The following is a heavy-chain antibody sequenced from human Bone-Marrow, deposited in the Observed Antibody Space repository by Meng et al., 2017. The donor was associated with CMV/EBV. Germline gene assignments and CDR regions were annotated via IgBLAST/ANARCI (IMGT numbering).Heavy chain of an antibody. CDR1: GLSFSSYC. J-gene: IGHJ4*02. CDR2: IRYNGSNK. Sequence: QVQLGEVGGGLVKPGGSLILSCAAYGLSFSSYCMHWVRQPPGKGLEGVGFIRYNGSNKYNADSVKGRFTISRDNSNNTLYLQMTSLRAEATAVYYCAAFSGSYYDYWGQGTLVTVSS. CDR3: AAFSGSYYDY. V-gene: IGHV3-30*02. D-gene: IGHD1-26*01.